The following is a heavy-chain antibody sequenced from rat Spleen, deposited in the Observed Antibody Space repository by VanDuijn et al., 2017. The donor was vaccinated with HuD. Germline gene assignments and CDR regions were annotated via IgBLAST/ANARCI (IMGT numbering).Heavy chain of an antibody. CDR2: ITNTGGIT. CDR1: GFTFSDYY. J-gene: IGHJ2*01. CDR3: ARHPDYSNYFDY. D-gene: IGHD1-1*01. V-gene: IGHV5-25*01. Sequence: EVQLVESDGGLVQPGRSLKLSCAASGFTFSDYYMAWVRQAPGKGLEWVASITNTGGITYYPDSVKGRFTVSRDNTKSTLYLQMDSLRSEDTATYYCARHPDYSNYFDYWGQGVMVTVSS.